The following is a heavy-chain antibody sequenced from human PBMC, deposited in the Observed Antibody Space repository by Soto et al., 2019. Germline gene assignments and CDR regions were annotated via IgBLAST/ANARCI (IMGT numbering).Heavy chain of an antibody. CDR1: GFSFSASW. Sequence: EVQLVESGGGLVQPGGSLRLSCAASGFSFSASWMSWARQVPGKGLEWVANISPDGSRMAYVGSVNYRFTISRGNAQNTLYLQLSNLAAEDSAVYYCAGHVIRGQGTIVTVS. D-gene: IGHD2-21*01. CDR2: ISPDGSRM. J-gene: IGHJ4*02. CDR3: AGHVI. V-gene: IGHV3-7*01.